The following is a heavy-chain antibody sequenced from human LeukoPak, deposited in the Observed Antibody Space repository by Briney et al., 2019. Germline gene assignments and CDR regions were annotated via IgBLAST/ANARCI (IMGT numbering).Heavy chain of an antibody. V-gene: IGHV4-34*01. CDR3: ARNPYYYDSSGLNWFDP. CDR2: VNHSGST. D-gene: IGHD3-22*01. CDR1: GGSFSGYY. Sequence: PSETLSLTCAVYGGSFSGYYWSWIRQPPGKGLEWIGEVNHSGSTNYNPSLKSRVTISVDTSKNQFSLKLSSVTAADTAVYYCARNPYYYDSSGLNWFDPWGQGTLVTPSA. J-gene: IGHJ5*02.